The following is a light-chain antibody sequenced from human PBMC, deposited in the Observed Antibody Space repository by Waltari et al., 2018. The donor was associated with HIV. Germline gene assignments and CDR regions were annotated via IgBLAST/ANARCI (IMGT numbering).Light chain of an antibody. V-gene: IGKV3-15*01. CDR2: DAS. CDR3: QQYDHWPPCT. CDR1: QRVSRE. J-gene: IGKJ2*02. Sequence: ELVMTQSPATLSVSPGGRATVSCTASQRVSRELAWYQQKPSQPPRLLINDASTRGTGIPTRCSGRGSGTNFTLTISSLQSEDSAVYYCQQYDHWPPCTFGQGTKLEIK.